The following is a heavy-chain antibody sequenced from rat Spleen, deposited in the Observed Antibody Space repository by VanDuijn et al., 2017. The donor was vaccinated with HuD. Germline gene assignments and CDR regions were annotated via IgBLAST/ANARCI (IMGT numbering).Heavy chain of an antibody. D-gene: IGHD1-11*01. Sequence: QVQLKESGPGLVQPSQTLSLTCTVSGFSLTSYNVHWVRQPSGKGLEWMGKMWYDGDTAYNSALKSRLSITRDTSKNQVFLKLNSLQTDDTGTYYCTRDGTTGLLAYVLDAWGQGASVTVSS. V-gene: IGHV2-63*01. J-gene: IGHJ4*01. CDR2: MWYDGDT. CDR3: TRDGTTGLLAYVLDA. CDR1: GFSLTSYN.